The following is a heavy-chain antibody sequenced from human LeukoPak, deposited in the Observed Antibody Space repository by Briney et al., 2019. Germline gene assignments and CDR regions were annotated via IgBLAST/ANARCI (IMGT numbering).Heavy chain of an antibody. CDR2: IIPIFGTA. CDR1: GGTFSSYA. Sequence: ASVKVSCKASGGTFSSYAISWVRQAPGQGLEWMGGIIPIFGTANYAQKFQGRVTITAGKSTSTAYMELSSLRSEDTAVYYCARGGYYGSGNDFRFDPWGQGTLVTVSS. J-gene: IGHJ5*02. D-gene: IGHD3-10*01. CDR3: ARGGYYGSGNDFRFDP. V-gene: IGHV1-69*06.